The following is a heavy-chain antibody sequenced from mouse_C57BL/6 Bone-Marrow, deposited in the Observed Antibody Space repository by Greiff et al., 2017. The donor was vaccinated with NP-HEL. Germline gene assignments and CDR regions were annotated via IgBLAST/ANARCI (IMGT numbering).Heavy chain of an antibody. CDR1: GFTFSDYG. CDR3: ARQTHGNYGGDYAMDY. CDR2: ISSGSSTI. V-gene: IGHV5-17*01. J-gene: IGHJ4*01. Sequence: EVQVVESGGGLVKPGGSLKLSCAASGFTFSDYGMHWVRQAPEKGLEWVAYISSGSSTIYYADTVKGRFTISRDNAKNTLFLQMTSLRSEDTAMYYCARQTHGNYGGDYAMDYWGQGTSVTVSS. D-gene: IGHD1-1*02.